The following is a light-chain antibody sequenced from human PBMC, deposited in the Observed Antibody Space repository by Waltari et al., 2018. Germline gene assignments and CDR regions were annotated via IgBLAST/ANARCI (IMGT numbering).Light chain of an antibody. J-gene: IGLJ3*02. CDR3: CSYSTSGSWM. CDR2: YVT. CDR1: PSNIGDYNL. Sequence: QSALTQPASVSGSPGQSITIPCPGTPSNIGDYNLVPWFQHHPGKVPELVMYYVTKRPSGISDRFSGSKSGNTASLTISALQADDEADYYCCSYSTSGSWMFGGGTKVTVL. V-gene: IGLV2-23*02.